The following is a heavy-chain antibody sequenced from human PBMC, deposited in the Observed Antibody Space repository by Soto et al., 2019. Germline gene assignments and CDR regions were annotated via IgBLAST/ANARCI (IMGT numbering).Heavy chain of an antibody. V-gene: IGHV3-30*18. J-gene: IGHJ4*01. CDR2: ISYDGSNK. CDR3: AKSRYGRAAHSSGLDN. D-gene: IGHD3-22*01. CDR1: GFTFSSYG. Sequence: GGSLRLSCAASGFTFSSYGMHWVRQAPGKGLEWVAVISYDGSNKYYADSVKGRFTISRDNSKNTLYLQMNSLRAEDTAVYYYAKSRYGRAAHSSGLDNWGHGTMVTVSS.